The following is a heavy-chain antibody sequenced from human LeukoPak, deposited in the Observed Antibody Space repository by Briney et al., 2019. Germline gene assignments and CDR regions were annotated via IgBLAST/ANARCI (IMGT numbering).Heavy chain of an antibody. Sequence: SETLSLTCTVSGGPISSYYWSWIRQPAGKGLEWIGRIYTSGSTNYNPSLKSRVTMSVDTSKNQFSLKLSSVTAADTAVYYCARVYYDSSGYYYFDYWGQGTLVTVSS. J-gene: IGHJ4*02. D-gene: IGHD3-22*01. CDR3: ARVYYDSSGYYYFDY. CDR1: GGPISSYY. CDR2: IYTSGST. V-gene: IGHV4-4*07.